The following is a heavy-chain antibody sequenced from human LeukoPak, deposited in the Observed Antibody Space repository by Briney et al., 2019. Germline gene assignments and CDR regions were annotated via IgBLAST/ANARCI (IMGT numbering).Heavy chain of an antibody. CDR1: GYIFATYS. CDR3: ARRGLGDY. V-gene: IGHV5-51*01. J-gene: IGHJ4*02. D-gene: IGHD3-9*01. CDR2: VWPSDSSV. Sequence: GESQQISCQASGYIFATYSINWVRQLPVKGLEWMGIVWPSDSSVTYSPSFQGQVTISVDKSISTAYLQWGSLKASDAAIYYCARRGLGDYWGQGALVTVSS.